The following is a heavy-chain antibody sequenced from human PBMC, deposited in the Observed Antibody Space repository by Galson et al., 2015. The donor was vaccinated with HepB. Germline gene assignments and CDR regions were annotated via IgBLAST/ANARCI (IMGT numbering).Heavy chain of an antibody. CDR2: TYTGGRT. J-gene: IGHJ6*02. CDR1: GFIVSSNY. Sequence: SLRLSCAASGFIVSSNYMSWVRQAPGKGLEWVSLTYTGGRTYYADSVKGRFNVSRENSKNTLYLQMNSLRPEDTAVYYCARDAHDFGDYGDGLGYGMDVWGQGTTVTVSS. V-gene: IGHV3-66*02. D-gene: IGHD4-17*01. CDR3: ARDAHDFGDYGDGLGYGMDV.